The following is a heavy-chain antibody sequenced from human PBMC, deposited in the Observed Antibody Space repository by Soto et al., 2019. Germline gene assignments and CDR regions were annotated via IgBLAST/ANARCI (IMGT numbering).Heavy chain of an antibody. D-gene: IGHD1-26*01. CDR2: INPSGGSA. CDR1: GYTFTRYY. CDR3: ARDPDLAGGDWFDP. J-gene: IGHJ5*02. V-gene: IGHV1-46*01. Sequence: QVQLMQSGPEVKEPGASVKVSCKASGYTFTRYYMHWLRQAPGQGPEWMGIINPSGGSANYAQKFQGRVTMTRDTSTSTVYMELSSLRSEDTAIYYCARDPDLAGGDWFDPWGQGTLVTVSS.